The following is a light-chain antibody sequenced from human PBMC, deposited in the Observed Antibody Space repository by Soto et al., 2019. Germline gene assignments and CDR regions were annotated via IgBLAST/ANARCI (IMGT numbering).Light chain of an antibody. Sequence: DIQMTQSPSTLSASEGDRVTITCRASQSISSWLAWYQQKPGKAPKLLIQKASSLEGRVPSRFSGSGSGTEFTLTISSLQPDDFATYSCQQYNTYPYTFVQGTKLEIK. V-gene: IGKV1-5*03. CDR2: KAS. CDR1: QSISSW. CDR3: QQYNTYPYT. J-gene: IGKJ2*01.